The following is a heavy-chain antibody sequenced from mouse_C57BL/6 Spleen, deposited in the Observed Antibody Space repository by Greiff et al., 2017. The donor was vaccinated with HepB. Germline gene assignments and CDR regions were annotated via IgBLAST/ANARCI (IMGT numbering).Heavy chain of an antibody. CDR2: IYPGSGST. CDR3: AREDPVEPYYYAMDY. D-gene: IGHD1-1*01. CDR1: GYTFTSYW. J-gene: IGHJ4*01. Sequence: QVQLQQPGAELVKPGASVKMSCKASGYTFTSYWITWVKQRPGQGLEWIGDIYPGSGSTNYNEKFKSKATLTVDTSSSTAYMQLSSLTSEDSAVYYCAREDPVEPYYYAMDYWGQGTSVTVSS. V-gene: IGHV1-55*01.